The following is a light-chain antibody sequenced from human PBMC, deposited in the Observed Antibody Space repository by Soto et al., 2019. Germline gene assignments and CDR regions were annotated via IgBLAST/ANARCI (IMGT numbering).Light chain of an antibody. V-gene: IGLV1-51*01. CDR2: EDN. CDR3: GTWDSSLSANV. J-gene: IGLJ1*01. CDR1: TSNIGNNF. Sequence: QSALTQPPSVSAAPGQRVTISCSGSTSNIGNNFVSWYQQLPGTAPKLLMYEDNKRPSGIPDRISGSKSGTSATLGITVLQTGDEADYYCGTWDSSLSANVFGTGTKLTVL.